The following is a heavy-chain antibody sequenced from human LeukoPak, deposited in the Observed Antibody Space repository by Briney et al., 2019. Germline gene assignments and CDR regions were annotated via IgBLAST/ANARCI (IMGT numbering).Heavy chain of an antibody. CDR3: ARDYLLWFGEISNWFDP. D-gene: IGHD3-10*01. V-gene: IGHV3-30*04. J-gene: IGHJ5*02. Sequence: TGRSLRLSCAASGFTFSSYAMHWVRQAPGQGMGWVAVISYDGSNKYYADSVKGRFTISRDNSKNTLYLQMNSLRAEDTAVYYCARDYLLWFGEISNWFDPWGQGTLVTVSS. CDR1: GFTFSSYA. CDR2: ISYDGSNK.